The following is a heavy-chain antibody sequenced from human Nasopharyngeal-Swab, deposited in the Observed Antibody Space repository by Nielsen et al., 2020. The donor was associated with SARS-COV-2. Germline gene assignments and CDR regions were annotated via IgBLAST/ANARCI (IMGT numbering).Heavy chain of an antibody. V-gene: IGHV4-34*01. CDR3: ARHTANTED. Sequence: SNTLSLTCAVYGASFIGYSWSWIRQPPGKGLEWIGEINHSGSTNYNPSLKSRVTISVDTSKNQFSLKLSSVTAADTAVYFCARHTANTEDWGQGTLVTVSS. J-gene: IGHJ4*02. CDR2: INHSGST. D-gene: IGHD5-18*01. CDR1: GASFIGYS.